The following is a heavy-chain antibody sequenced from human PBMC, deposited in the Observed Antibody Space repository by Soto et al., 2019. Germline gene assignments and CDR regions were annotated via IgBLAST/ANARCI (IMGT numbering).Heavy chain of an antibody. Sequence: GASVKVSCKASGYTFTSYYMHWVRQAPGQGLEWMGIINPSGGSTSYAQKFQGRVTMTRDTSTSTVYMELSSLRSEDTAVYYCARDLNPHSGYDCCWFDPWGQGTLVTVSS. J-gene: IGHJ5*02. CDR3: ARDLNPHSGYDCCWFDP. CDR2: INPSGGST. D-gene: IGHD5-12*01. CDR1: GYTFTSYY. V-gene: IGHV1-46*01.